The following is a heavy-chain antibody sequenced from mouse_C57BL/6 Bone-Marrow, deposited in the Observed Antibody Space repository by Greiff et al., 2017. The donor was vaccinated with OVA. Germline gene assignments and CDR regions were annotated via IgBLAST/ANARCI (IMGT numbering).Heavy chain of an antibody. D-gene: IGHD1-1*01. J-gene: IGHJ3*01. CDR1: GYTFTSYG. Sequence: QVQLKQSGAELARPGASVKLSCKASGYTFTSYGISWVKQRTGQGLEWIGEIYPRSGNTYYNEKFKGKATLTADKSSSTAYMELRSLTSEDSAVYFCARGPYYGSSPWFAYWGQGTLVTVSA. CDR3: ARGPYYGSSPWFAY. V-gene: IGHV1-81*01. CDR2: IYPRSGNT.